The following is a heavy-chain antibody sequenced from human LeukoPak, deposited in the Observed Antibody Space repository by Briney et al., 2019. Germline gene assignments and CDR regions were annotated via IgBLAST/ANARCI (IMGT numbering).Heavy chain of an antibody. Sequence: ASVKVSCKASGFTFTSYYMHWVRQAPGQGLEWMGIINPSGSYTSYAQKFQGRVTMTRDTSTSTVYMELSSLRSEDTAVYYCAKDVDYGDYVVCWGQGTLVTVSS. V-gene: IGHV1-46*01. CDR1: GFTFTSYY. CDR3: AKDVDYGDYVVC. CDR2: INPSGSYT. J-gene: IGHJ4*02. D-gene: IGHD4-17*01.